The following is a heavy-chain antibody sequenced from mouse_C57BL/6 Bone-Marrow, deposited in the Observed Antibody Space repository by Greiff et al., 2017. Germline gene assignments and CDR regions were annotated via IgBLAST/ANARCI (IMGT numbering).Heavy chain of an antibody. CDR1: GYTFTSYW. CDR2: IDPSASYT. V-gene: IGHV1-69*01. CDR3: ARGRYGNYYFDY. J-gene: IGHJ2*01. D-gene: IGHD2-10*02. Sequence: QVQLQQPGAELVKPGASVKMSCKASGYTFTSYWITWVKQRPGQGLEWIGEIDPSASYTNYNQKFKGKSTLTVDKSSSTAYMQLSSLTSEDSAVYYCARGRYGNYYFDYWGQGTTLTVSS.